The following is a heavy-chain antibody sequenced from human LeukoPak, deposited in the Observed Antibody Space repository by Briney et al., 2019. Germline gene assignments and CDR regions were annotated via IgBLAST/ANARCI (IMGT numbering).Heavy chain of an antibody. CDR1: GGTFSSYA. V-gene: IGHV1-69*05. CDR2: IIPIFGTA. CDR3: ARGVAYCGGDCYLILGY. D-gene: IGHD2-21*02. Sequence: SVKVSCKASGGTFSSYAISWVRPAPGQGLEWMGRIIPIFGTANYAQKFQGRVTITTDESTSTAYMELSSLRSEDTAVYYCARGVAYCGGDCYLILGYWGQGTLVTVST. J-gene: IGHJ4*02.